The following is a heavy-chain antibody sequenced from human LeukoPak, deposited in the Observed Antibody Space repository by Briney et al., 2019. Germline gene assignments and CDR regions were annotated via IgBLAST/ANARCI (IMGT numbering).Heavy chain of an antibody. CDR2: IYTSGST. CDR3: ARSPYDFWSGYFAL. J-gene: IGHJ4*02. CDR1: GGSISSYY. Sequence: PSETLSLTCTVPGGSISSYYWSWIRQPAGKGLEWIGRIYTSGSTNYNPSLKSRVTMSVDTSKNQFSLKLSSVTAADTAVYYCARSPYDFWSGYFALWGQGTLVTVSS. D-gene: IGHD3-3*01. V-gene: IGHV4-4*07.